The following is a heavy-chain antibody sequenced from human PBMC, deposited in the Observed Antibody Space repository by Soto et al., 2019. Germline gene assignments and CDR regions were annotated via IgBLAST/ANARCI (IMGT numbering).Heavy chain of an antibody. D-gene: IGHD5-12*01. CDR1: GGSISSSSYY. J-gene: IGHJ6*03. V-gene: IGHV4-39*01. CDR2: IYYSGST. CDR3: ARRKVARYYYYYMDV. Sequence: QLQLQESGPGLVKPSETLSLTCTVSGGSISSSSYYWGWIRQPPGKGLEWIGSIYYSGSTYYNPSLKSRVTISVDTSKNQFSLKLSSVTAADTAVYYCARRKVARYYYYYMDVWGKGTTVTVSS.